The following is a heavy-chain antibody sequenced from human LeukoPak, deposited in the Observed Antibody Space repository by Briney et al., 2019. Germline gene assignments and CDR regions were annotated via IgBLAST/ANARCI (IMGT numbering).Heavy chain of an antibody. CDR1: GFTVSSNY. J-gene: IGHJ4*02. D-gene: IGHD4-17*01. CDR3: ASPRGVYGDYVFDY. CDR2: IYSGGST. V-gene: IGHV3-66*01. Sequence: GGSLRLSCAASGFTVSSNYMSWVRQAPGGGLEWGSVIYSGGSTYYADSVKGRFTISRDNSKNTLYLQMNSLRAEDTAVYYCASPRGVYGDYVFDYWGQGTLVTVSS.